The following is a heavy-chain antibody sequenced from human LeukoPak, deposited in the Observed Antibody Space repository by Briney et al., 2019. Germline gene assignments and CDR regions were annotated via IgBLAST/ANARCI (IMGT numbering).Heavy chain of an antibody. V-gene: IGHV4-59*01. CDR3: VRGSRSSDY. J-gene: IGHJ4*02. Sequence: SETLSLTCTVSSGSISGYYWSWIRQPPGKGLEWIGYIYYSGSTNYNPSLKSRVTISVDTSKNQFSLKLTSVTAADTALYYCVRGSRSSDYWGQGTLVTVSS. CDR2: IYYSGST. CDR1: SGSISGYY.